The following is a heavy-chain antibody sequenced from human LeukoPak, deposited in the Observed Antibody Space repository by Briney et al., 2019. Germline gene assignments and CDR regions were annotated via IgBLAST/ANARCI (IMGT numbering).Heavy chain of an antibody. CDR2: IRSKANSYAT. D-gene: IGHD4-23*01. J-gene: IGHJ4*02. Sequence: GGSLRLSFAASGFTVSSNYMSWVRQASGKGLEWVGRIRSKANSYATAYAASVKGRFTISRDDSKNTAYLQMNSLKTEDTAVYYCTRQGYGGNSDYWGQGTLVTVSS. V-gene: IGHV3-73*01. CDR3: TRQGYGGNSDY. CDR1: GFTVSSNY.